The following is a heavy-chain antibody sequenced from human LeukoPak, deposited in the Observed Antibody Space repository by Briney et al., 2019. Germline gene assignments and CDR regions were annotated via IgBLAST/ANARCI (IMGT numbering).Heavy chain of an antibody. J-gene: IGHJ5*02. CDR3: ARDYCSGGSCYSLWFDP. D-gene: IGHD2-15*01. V-gene: IGHV4-4*07. Sequence: SETLSLTCTVSGGSISSYYWSWIRQPAGKGLEWIGRIYTSGSTNYNPSLKSRVTISVDKSKNQFSLKLSSVTAADTAVYYCARDYCSGGSCYSLWFDPWGQGTLVTASS. CDR1: GGSISSYY. CDR2: IYTSGST.